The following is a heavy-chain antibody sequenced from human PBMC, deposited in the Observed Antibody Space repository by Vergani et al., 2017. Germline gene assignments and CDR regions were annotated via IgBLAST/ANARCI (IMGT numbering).Heavy chain of an antibody. CDR1: GGSITSGSFY. CDR2: IYTSGST. J-gene: IGHJ4*02. Sequence: QVQLHESGPGLVKPSQTLSLTCTVSGGSITSGSFYWSWIRQPAGKGLEWIGRIYTSGSTNYNPSLKSRVTMSVDTSKNQFSLKLSSVTAADTAVYYCARLNGDYMRLSEYWGQGTLVAVSS. D-gene: IGHD4-17*01. CDR3: ARLNGDYMRLSEY. V-gene: IGHV4-61*02.